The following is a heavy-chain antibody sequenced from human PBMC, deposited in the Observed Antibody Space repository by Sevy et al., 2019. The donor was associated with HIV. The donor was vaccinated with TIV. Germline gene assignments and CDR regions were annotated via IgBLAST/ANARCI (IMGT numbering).Heavy chain of an antibody. CDR1: GFTFSSYA. D-gene: IGHD3-10*01. V-gene: IGHV3-23*01. J-gene: IGHJ6*02. Sequence: GGSLRLSCAASGFTFSSYAMSWVRQAPGKGLEWVSGISGSGGSTVHADSVKGRFTITRDNSKNTLYPQVNSLRAEDTAVYYCAKDRSPYYYYGMDVWGQGTTVTVSS. CDR2: ISGSGGST. CDR3: AKDRSPYYYYGMDV.